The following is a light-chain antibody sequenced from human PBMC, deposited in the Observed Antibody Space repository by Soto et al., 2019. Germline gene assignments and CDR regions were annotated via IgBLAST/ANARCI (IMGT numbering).Light chain of an antibody. CDR3: QHTFNSPPWT. J-gene: IGKJ1*01. CDR1: QNIDMY. CDR2: GAS. V-gene: IGKV1-39*01. Sequence: DIHTTQSPSSLSTSVGDTVTITCRASQNIDMYLNWYQQKPGKAPRVLISGASNLQSGVPSRFSGSGSGTDLTLTISSVQSEDFASYFCQHTFNSPPWTFGQGTKVDI.